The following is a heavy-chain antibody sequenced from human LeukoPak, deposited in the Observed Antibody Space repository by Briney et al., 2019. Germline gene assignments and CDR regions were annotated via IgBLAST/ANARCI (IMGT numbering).Heavy chain of an antibody. CDR2: INPNSGGT. CDR3: ARLCHVVVPAAIGY. V-gene: IGHV1-2*02. D-gene: IGHD2-2*01. J-gene: IGHJ4*02. Sequence: ASVKVSCKASGYTFTGYYMHWVRQAPGQGLEWMGWINPNSGGTNYAQKFQGRVTMTRDTSISTAYMELSRLRSDDTAVYYCARLCHVVVPAAIGYWGQGTLVTVSS. CDR1: GYTFTGYY.